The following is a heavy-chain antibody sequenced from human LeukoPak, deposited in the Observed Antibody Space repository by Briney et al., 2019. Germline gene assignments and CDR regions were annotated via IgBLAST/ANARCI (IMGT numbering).Heavy chain of an antibody. CDR2: IYASGTT. Sequence: SETLSLTXTVSGGSMNGFYWSWIRQPAGKGLEWIGRIYASGTTNYNPSLKSRVTMSLDTSKKQFSLKLRSVTAADTAVYYCARDGYGGLPDFDYWGQGTLVTVSS. CDR1: GGSMNGFY. D-gene: IGHD5-12*01. V-gene: IGHV4-4*07. J-gene: IGHJ4*02. CDR3: ARDGYGGLPDFDY.